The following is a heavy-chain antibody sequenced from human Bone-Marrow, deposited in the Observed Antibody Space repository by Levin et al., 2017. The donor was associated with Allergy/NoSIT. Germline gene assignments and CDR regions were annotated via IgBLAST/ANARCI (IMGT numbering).Heavy chain of an antibody. V-gene: IGHV1-46*01. CDR1: GYTLTNNY. CDR3: VREGDGYKYFDY. CDR2: MNPNGRST. J-gene: IGHJ4*02. Sequence: GASVKVSCRASGYTLTNNYMHWVRQAPGQGLEWMGLMNPNGRSTDYARKFQDRFTMTRDTSTSTVYMELSSLRSEDTAMYYCVREGDGYKYFDYWGQGTLITVSS. D-gene: IGHD5-24*01.